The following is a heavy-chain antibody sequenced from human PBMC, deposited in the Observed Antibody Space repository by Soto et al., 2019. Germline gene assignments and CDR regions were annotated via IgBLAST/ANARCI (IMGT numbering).Heavy chain of an antibody. CDR3: ERDGDSSGYYSS. J-gene: IGHJ5*02. Sequence: QVQLVQSGAEVKKTGSSVKVSCKASGGTFSSYAISWVRQAPGQGLEWMGGIIPIFGTANYAQKFQGRVTITADESTSTAYKELSSLRSEATAVYYCERDGDSSGYYSSWGQGTLVTVSS. D-gene: IGHD3-22*01. CDR2: IIPIFGTA. V-gene: IGHV1-69*12. CDR1: GGTFSSYA.